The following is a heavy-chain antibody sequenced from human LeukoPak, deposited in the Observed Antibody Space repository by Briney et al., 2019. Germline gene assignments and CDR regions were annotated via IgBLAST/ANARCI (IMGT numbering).Heavy chain of an antibody. CDR3: ARGKRYSSSWNFSYLDY. V-gene: IGHV4-34*01. CDR2: INHSGST. D-gene: IGHD6-13*01. Sequence: SETLSLTCAVHGGSFIDYYWTWIRQPPGKGLEWIGEINHSGSTNYNPSLKSRVTISVDTSKNHFSLRLNSLTAADTAVYYCARGKRYSSSWNFSYLDYWGQGTLVTDSS. CDR1: GGSFIDYY. J-gene: IGHJ4*02.